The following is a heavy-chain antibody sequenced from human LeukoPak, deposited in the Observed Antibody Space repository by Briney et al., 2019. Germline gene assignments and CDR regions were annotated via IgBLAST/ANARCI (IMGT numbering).Heavy chain of an antibody. V-gene: IGHV1-3*03. CDR3: ARDLSHRYYHSTGYAFDY. D-gene: IGHD3-22*01. J-gene: IGHJ4*02. Sequence: ASVKVSCKASGYTFTSYALHWVRQAPGQRLEWMGWINAGNGDTKYSREFQGRVTITRDTSASTAYMEMSSLRSEDTAVYYCARDLSHRYYHSTGYAFDYWGQGTLVTASS. CDR1: GYTFTSYA. CDR2: INAGNGDT.